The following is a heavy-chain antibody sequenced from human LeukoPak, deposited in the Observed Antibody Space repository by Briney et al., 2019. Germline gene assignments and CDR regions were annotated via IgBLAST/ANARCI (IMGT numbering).Heavy chain of an antibody. J-gene: IGHJ4*02. V-gene: IGHV3-21*01. CDR1: GFTFSSYS. D-gene: IGHD4-17*01. Sequence: GGSLRLSCAASGFTFSSYSMNWVRQAPGKGLEWVSSISSSSSYIYYADSVKGRFTISRDNAKNSLYLQMNSLRAEDTAVYYCARDPLSFDGLDTVTTAPFDYWGQGTLVTVSS. CDR2: ISSSSSYI. CDR3: ARDPLSFDGLDTVTTAPFDY.